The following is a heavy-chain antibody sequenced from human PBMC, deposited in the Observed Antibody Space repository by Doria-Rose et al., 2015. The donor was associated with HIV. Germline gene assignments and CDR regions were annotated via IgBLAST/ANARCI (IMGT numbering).Heavy chain of an antibody. J-gene: IGHJ4*02. CDR2: TYYTGTS. CDR3: ARMGSYRELDY. Sequence: QVQLQESGPGPVNPSETLSLTCSVSGASVSSRGYYWNWIRQVPGKGLESLGYTYYTGTSDYSPSLKSRLNMAVDTSKNQFSLKLSFVTVADTAVYYCARMGSYRELDYWGQGALVIVPA. V-gene: IGHV4-31*03. D-gene: IGHD3-3*01. CDR1: GASVSSRGYY.